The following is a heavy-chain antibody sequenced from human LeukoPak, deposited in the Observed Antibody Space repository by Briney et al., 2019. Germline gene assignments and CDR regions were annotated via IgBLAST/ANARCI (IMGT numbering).Heavy chain of an antibody. CDR3: ARDVDTALDY. Sequence: SXXAIXXVRQXXXXXXEGVTVISFDGSNKYYADSVKGRFTISRDNSKNTLYLQMNSLRAEDTAVYYCARDVDTALDYWGQGTLVTVSS. V-gene: IGHV3-30-3*01. J-gene: IGHJ4*02. D-gene: IGHD5-18*01. CDR2: ISFDGSNK. CDR1: SXXA.